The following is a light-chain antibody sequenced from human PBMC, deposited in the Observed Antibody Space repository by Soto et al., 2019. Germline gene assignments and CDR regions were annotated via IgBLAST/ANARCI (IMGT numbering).Light chain of an antibody. CDR1: QSILDRSKNKYY. J-gene: IGKJ1*01. Sequence: DIVMTQSPDSLAVSLGERATFNCKSSQSILDRSKNKYYLAWYQQKSGQPPKLLIYWASLRESGVPDRFTGSGSWTDFTLTISSLQAEDGADYYCQQYFTSPWTFGQGTKVEI. V-gene: IGKV4-1*01. CDR2: WAS. CDR3: QQYFTSPWT.